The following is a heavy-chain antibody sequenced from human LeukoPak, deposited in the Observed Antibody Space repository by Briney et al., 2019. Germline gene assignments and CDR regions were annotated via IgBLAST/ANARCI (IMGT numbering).Heavy chain of an antibody. D-gene: IGHD2-2*02. V-gene: IGHV1-69*13. CDR2: IIPIFGTA. J-gene: IGHJ3*02. CDR3: AKAKDIVVVPAAIGGHGAFDI. CDR1: GYTFTIYG. Sequence: GASVTVSCKASGYTFTIYGISWVRQAPGQGLEWMGGIIPIFGTANYAQKFQGRVTITADESTSTAYMELSSLRSEDTAVYYCAKAKDIVVVPAAIGGHGAFDIWGQGTMVTVSS.